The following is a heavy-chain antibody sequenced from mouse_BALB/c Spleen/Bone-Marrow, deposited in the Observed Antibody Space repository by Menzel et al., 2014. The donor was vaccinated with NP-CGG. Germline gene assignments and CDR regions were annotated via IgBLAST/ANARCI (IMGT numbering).Heavy chain of an antibody. CDR1: GYTFTNYW. V-gene: IGHV1S81*02. Sequence: VQLQESGAELVKPGASVKLSCKASGYTFTNYWMHWVKQRPGQGLEWIGDINPSNGRTNYNEKFKDKATLTVDKSSSTACMQLRSLTAEYSAGYGDARRFDYWGQGTTLTVSS. CDR3: ARRFDY. CDR2: INPSNGRT. J-gene: IGHJ2*01.